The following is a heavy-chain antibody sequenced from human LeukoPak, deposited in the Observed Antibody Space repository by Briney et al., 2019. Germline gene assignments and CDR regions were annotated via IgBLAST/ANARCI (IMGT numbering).Heavy chain of an antibody. CDR2: IYYRGTT. Sequence: SETLSLTCTVSGGSISSSTYYWGWIRQPPGKGLEWIGSIYYRGTTYYNPSLKSRVTISVDTSKNQFSLNLTSVTAADTAVYYCAREGTTVTHFDYWGQGTLVTVSS. J-gene: IGHJ4*02. CDR3: AREGTTVTHFDY. CDR1: GGSISSSTYY. D-gene: IGHD4-17*01. V-gene: IGHV4-39*07.